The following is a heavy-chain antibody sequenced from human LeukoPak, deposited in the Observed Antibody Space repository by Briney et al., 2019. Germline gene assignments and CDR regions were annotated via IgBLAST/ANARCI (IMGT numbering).Heavy chain of an antibody. V-gene: IGHV1-69*01. D-gene: IGHD2-2*01. CDR1: GGTFSSYA. J-gene: IGHJ6*03. Sequence: SVKVSCKASGGTFSSYAISWVRQAPRQGLEWMGGIIPIFGTANYAQKFQGRVTITADESTSTAYMELSSLRSEDTAVYYCARHDYIVVVPAVYYYYYMDVWGKGTTVTVSS. CDR3: ARHDYIVVVPAVYYYYYMDV. CDR2: IIPIFGTA.